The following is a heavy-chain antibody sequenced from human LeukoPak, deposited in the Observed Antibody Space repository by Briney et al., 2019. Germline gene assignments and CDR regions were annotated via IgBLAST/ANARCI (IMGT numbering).Heavy chain of an antibody. CDR2: INPNSGGT. J-gene: IGHJ3*02. Sequence: ASVKVSCKASGYTFIGYYMHWVRQAPGQGLEWMGWINPNSGGTNYAQKFQGRVTMTRDTSISTAYMELSRLRSDDAAVYYCARDIMITFGGVIVHSAFDIWGQGTMVTVSS. CDR3: ARDIMITFGGVIVHSAFDI. D-gene: IGHD3-16*02. CDR1: GYTFIGYY. V-gene: IGHV1-2*02.